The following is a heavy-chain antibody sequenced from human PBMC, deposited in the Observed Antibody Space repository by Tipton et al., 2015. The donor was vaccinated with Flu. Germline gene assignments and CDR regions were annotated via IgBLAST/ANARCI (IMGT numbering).Heavy chain of an antibody. D-gene: IGHD2-2*02. CDR1: GGTFSSYA. J-gene: IGHJ6*03. Sequence: QLVQSGAEVKKPGSSVKVSCKASGGTFSSYAISWVRQAPGQGLEWMGGIIPIFGTANYPLKFQGRVTITADESTSTAYMELSSLRAEDSAVYYCASFRGNFLCQLLYGVYYYYMDVWGKGSPVAVSS. CDR3: ASFRGNFLCQLLYGVYYYYMDV. CDR2: IIPIFGTA. V-gene: IGHV1-69*01.